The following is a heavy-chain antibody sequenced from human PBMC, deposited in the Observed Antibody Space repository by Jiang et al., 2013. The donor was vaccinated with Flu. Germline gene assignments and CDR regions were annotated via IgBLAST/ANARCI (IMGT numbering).Heavy chain of an antibody. V-gene: IGHV4-39*01. CDR3: TRHDVGMATIRLDY. J-gene: IGHJ4*02. D-gene: IGHD5-24*01. CDR1: GGPISDSRYN. CDR2: LYDRGNA. Sequence: LVEPSETLSLTCSVSGGPISDSRYNWGWIRQPPGKGLEWIGSLYDRGNADPNPSLKSRVIISVDTSKNQFSLKLSSVTATDTAVYYCTRHDVGMATIRLDYWGQGILVTVSS.